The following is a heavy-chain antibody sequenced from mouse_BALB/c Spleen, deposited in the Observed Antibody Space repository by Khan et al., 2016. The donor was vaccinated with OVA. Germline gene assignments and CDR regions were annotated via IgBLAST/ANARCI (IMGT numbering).Heavy chain of an antibody. CDR1: GDSITSGY. D-gene: IGHD2-14*01. V-gene: IGHV3-8*02. J-gene: IGHJ3*01. CDR2: MIYSGDT. Sequence: EVQLQESGPSLVKPSQTLSLTCSVTGDSITSGYWTWIRKFPGNKLEYMGYMIYSGDTYYNPSLKRRISITRPTSQNQYSLQLTSVTTEDTATYNCARSTYRYAFAYWGQGTLVTVSA. CDR3: ARSTYRYAFAY.